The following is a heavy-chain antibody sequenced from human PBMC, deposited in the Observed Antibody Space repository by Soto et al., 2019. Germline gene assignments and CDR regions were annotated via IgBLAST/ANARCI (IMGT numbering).Heavy chain of an antibody. CDR3: AKEGTTVTTNIDY. J-gene: IGHJ4*02. V-gene: IGHV3-23*01. CDR2: ISGNGDST. Sequence: PGGSLRLSCVASGFTFNNYAMIWVRQAPGKGLEWVSVISGNGDSTYYADSVTGRFTISRDNSMNTLYLQMTSLRAEDTAVYYCAKEGTTVTTNIDYWGQGTLVTVSS. D-gene: IGHD4-17*01. CDR1: GFTFNNYA.